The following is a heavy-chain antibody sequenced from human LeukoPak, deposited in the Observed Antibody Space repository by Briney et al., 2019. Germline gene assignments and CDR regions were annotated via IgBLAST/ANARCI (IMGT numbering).Heavy chain of an antibody. CDR3: ARDGSEYYYDSSGFDY. J-gene: IGHJ4*02. V-gene: IGHV3-30*04. D-gene: IGHD3-22*01. CDR1: GFTFSSYA. Sequence: PGRSLRLSCAASGFTFSSYAMHWVRQAPGKGLEWVAVISYDGSNKYYADSVKGRLTISRDNSKNTLYLQMNSLRAEDTAVYYCARDGSEYYYDSSGFDYWGRGTLVTVSS. CDR2: ISYDGSNK.